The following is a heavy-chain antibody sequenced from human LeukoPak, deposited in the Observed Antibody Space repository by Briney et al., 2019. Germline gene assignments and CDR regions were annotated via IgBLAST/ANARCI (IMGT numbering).Heavy chain of an antibody. J-gene: IGHJ4*02. CDR3: ANIGSSGYLNDY. V-gene: IGHV3-33*08. CDR1: GFTFSSYA. CDR2: IWYDGSNK. D-gene: IGHD3-22*01. Sequence: PGRSLRLSCAASGFTFSSYAMHWVRQAPGKGLEWVAVIWYDGSNKYYADSVKGRFTISRDNSKNTLYLQMNSLRAEDTAVYYCANIGSSGYLNDYWGQGTLVTVSS.